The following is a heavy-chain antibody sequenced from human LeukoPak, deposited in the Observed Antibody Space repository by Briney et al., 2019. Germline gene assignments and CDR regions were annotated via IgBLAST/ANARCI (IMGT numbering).Heavy chain of an antibody. CDR2: IYYSGST. D-gene: IGHD3/OR15-3a*01. V-gene: IGHV4-39*02. CDR1: GGSISSSSYY. CDR3: ARDLWTAFDY. J-gene: IGHJ4*02. Sequence: PSETLSLTCTVSGGSISSSSYYWGWIRQPPGKGLEWIGSIYYSGSTYYNPSLKSRVTISVDTSKNQFSLKLSSVTAADTAVYYCARDLWTAFDYWGQGTLVTVSS.